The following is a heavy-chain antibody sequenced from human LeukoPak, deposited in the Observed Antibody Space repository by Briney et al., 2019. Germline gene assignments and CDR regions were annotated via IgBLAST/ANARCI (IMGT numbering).Heavy chain of an antibody. CDR1: GGSISSSSYY. CDR2: IYYSGST. V-gene: IGHV4-39*01. J-gene: IGHJ4*02. CDR3: ARARVVPAAFDY. D-gene: IGHD2-2*01. Sequence: SLETLSLTCTVSGGSISSSSYYWGWIRQPPGKGLEWIGSIYYSGSTYYNPSLKSRVTISVDTSKNQFSLKLSSVTAADTAVYYCARARVVPAAFDYWGQGTLVTVSS.